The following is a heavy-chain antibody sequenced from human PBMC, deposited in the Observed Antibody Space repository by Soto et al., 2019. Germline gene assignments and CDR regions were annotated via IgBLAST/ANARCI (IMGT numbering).Heavy chain of an antibody. V-gene: IGHV1-18*04. Sequence: ASVKVSCKASGYTFTSYGISWVRQAPGQGLEWMGWISAYNGNTNYAQKLQGRVTMTTDTFTSTAYMELRSLRSDDTAVYYCARRPYCSSTSCYGRGDNWFDPWGQGTLVTVSS. CDR3: ARRPYCSSTSCYGRGDNWFDP. J-gene: IGHJ5*02. CDR1: GYTFTSYG. CDR2: ISAYNGNT. D-gene: IGHD2-2*01.